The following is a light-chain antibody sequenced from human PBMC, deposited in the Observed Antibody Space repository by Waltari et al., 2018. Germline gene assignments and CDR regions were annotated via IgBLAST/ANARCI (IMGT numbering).Light chain of an antibody. CDR1: DIGRKN. Sequence: SYVVTQPPSVSLAPGKTATLTCGGTDIGRKNVCWYQQRPGQAPVLAVYDNSDRSSGVPERFSGSNSGDTATLTISRVEVGDEADFYCQVWDSTTDHAIFGGGTKLTVL. CDR2: DNS. V-gene: IGLV3-21*03. J-gene: IGLJ2*01. CDR3: QVWDSTTDHAI.